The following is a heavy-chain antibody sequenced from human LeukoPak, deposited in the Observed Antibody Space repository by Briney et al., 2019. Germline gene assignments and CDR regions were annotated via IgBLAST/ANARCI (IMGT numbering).Heavy chain of an antibody. CDR1: GGSISSYY. Sequence: SETLSLTCTVSGGSISSYYWSWIRQPPGKGLEWIGYIYYSGSTNYNPSLKSRVTMSGDTSKNQFSLRLSSVTAADTAVYYCAIYRNGAYSYDYWGQGTLVTVSS. V-gene: IGHV4-59*08. D-gene: IGHD5-18*01. J-gene: IGHJ4*02. CDR3: AIYRNGAYSYDY. CDR2: IYYSGST.